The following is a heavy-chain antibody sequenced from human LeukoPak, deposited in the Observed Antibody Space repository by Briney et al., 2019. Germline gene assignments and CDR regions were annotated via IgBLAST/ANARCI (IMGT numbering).Heavy chain of an antibody. CDR2: INPSGGST. CDR1: GYTFTSYY. V-gene: IGHV1-46*01. J-gene: IGHJ5*02. D-gene: IGHD6-13*01. CDR3: ARDQFAGDSSNWFDP. Sequence: ASVKVSCKASGYTFTSYYMHWVRQAPGQGLEWMGIINPSGGSTSYAQKFQGRVTMTGDTSTSTVYMELSSLRSEDTAVYYCARDQFAGDSSNWFDPWGQGTLVTVSS.